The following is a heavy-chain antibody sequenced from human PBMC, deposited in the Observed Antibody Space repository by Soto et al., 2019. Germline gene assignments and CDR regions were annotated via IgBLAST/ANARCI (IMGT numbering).Heavy chain of an antibody. Sequence: EVQLLESGGGLVQPGGFLRLSCAASGYNFRSYAMSWVRQAPGKGLKWVAAISGSGGSTYYAASVKGRFTISRDNSKNTLYLQMNSLIAEDTAVYYCAKDRWLHDAFDIWFQGTMDTVSS. D-gene: IGHD6-19*01. CDR1: GYNFRSYA. V-gene: IGHV3-23*01. CDR2: ISGSGGST. CDR3: AKDRWLHDAFDI. J-gene: IGHJ3*02.